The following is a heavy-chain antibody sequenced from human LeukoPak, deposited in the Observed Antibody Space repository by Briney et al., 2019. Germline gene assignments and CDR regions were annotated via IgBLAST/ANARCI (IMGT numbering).Heavy chain of an antibody. D-gene: IGHD5-24*01. CDR3: VRDRELTY. J-gene: IGHJ4*02. V-gene: IGHV4-61*08. Sequence: SETLSLTCTVSGGSISSGGYYWSWIRQPPGKGLEWIGYIYNSGSTNYNPSLKSRVTISADTSKNQFSLKLTSVTAADTAMYYCVRDRELTYWGQGTLVTVSS. CDR2: IYNSGST. CDR1: GGSISSGGYY.